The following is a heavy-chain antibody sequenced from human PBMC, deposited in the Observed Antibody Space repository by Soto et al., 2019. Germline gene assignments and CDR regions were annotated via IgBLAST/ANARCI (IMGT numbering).Heavy chain of an antibody. Sequence: QITLKESGPTLVKPTQTLTLTCTFSGFSLSTSGVGVGWIRQPPGKALEWLALIYWDDDKRYSPSLKSRLTITKDTSNNQVVLKMTNMDPVDTATYFCAHRHTSGWYYYWGQGTLVTVSS. D-gene: IGHD6-19*01. CDR1: GFSLSTSGVG. V-gene: IGHV2-5*02. CDR3: AHRHTSGWYYY. J-gene: IGHJ4*02. CDR2: IYWDDDK.